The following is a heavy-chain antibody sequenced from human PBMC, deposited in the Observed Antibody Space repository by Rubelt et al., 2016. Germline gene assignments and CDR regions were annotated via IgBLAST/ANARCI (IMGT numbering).Heavy chain of an antibody. V-gene: IGHV1-46*01. J-gene: IGHJ4*02. CDR1: GYTFTSYY. CDR2: INPSGGST. Sequence: QVQLVQSGAEVKKPGASVKVSCKASGYTFTSYYMHWVRQAPGQGLEWMGIINPSGGSTSYETNCKGQGPMTRDTSTSTVYMELSSLRSEDTAVYYCARVYDSSDTYYFDYWGQGTLVTVSS. CDR3: ARVYDSSDTYYFDY. D-gene: IGHD3-22*01.